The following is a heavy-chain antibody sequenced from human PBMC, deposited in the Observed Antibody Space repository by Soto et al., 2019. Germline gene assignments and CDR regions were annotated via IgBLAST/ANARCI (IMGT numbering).Heavy chain of an antibody. J-gene: IGHJ4*02. CDR3: XKEDGYCSSTSCRGSGY. Sequence: GGSLRLSCAASGFTFSSYAMSWVRQAPGKGLEWVSAISGSGGSTYYADSVKGRFTISRDNSKNTLYLQMNSLRAEDTAVYYCXKEDGYCSSTSCRGSGYWGQGTLVTVSS. CDR2: ISGSGGST. V-gene: IGHV3-23*01. CDR1: GFTFSSYA. D-gene: IGHD2-2*03.